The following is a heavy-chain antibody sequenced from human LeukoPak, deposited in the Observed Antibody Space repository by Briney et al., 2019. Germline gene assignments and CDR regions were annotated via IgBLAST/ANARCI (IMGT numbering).Heavy chain of an antibody. D-gene: IGHD6-19*01. Sequence: SETLSLTCTVPGGSISSYYWSWIRQPPGKGLEWIGYIYYSGSTNYNPSLKSRVTISVDTSKNQFSLKLSSVTAADTAVYYCARHPSAVAGKTFDCWGQGTLVTVSS. CDR1: GGSISSYY. V-gene: IGHV4-59*08. CDR2: IYYSGST. J-gene: IGHJ4*02. CDR3: ARHPSAVAGKTFDC.